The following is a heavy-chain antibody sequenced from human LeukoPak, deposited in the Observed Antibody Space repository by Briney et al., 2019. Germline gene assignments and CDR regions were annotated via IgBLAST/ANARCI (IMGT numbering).Heavy chain of an antibody. Sequence: PGGSLRLSCAVSGFTFSSYAMNWVRQAPGKGLEWVSGISGSGAGTYYADSVKGRFTISRDNSKNTLYLQMNSLRAKDTAVYYCAKMVREFYTISYYFDYWGQGTLVSVSS. CDR1: GFTFSSYA. CDR3: AKMVREFYTISYYFDY. CDR2: ISGSGAGT. J-gene: IGHJ4*02. D-gene: IGHD2-8*01. V-gene: IGHV3-23*01.